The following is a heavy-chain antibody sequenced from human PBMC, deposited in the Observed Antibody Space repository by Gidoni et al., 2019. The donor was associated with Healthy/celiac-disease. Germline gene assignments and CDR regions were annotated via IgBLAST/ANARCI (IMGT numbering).Heavy chain of an antibody. Sequence: EVQLLESGGGLVQPGGSLRLRCAASGFTFSSYAMRWVRQAPGKGLEWVSAISGSGGSTYYADSVKGRFTISRDNSKNTLYLQMNSLRAEDTAVYYCAKNPRTITMVRGVITDWGQGTLVTVSS. J-gene: IGHJ4*02. CDR3: AKNPRTITMVRGVITD. V-gene: IGHV3-23*01. D-gene: IGHD3-10*01. CDR2: ISGSGGST. CDR1: GFTFSSYA.